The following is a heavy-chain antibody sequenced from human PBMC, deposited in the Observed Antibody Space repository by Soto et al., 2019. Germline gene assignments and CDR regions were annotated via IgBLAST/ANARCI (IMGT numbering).Heavy chain of an antibody. D-gene: IGHD1-26*01. J-gene: IGHJ4*02. CDR2: TPYNENRK. CDR1: GFTLSTVG. CDR3: AKEESTGYYRTADY. Sequence: GGSLRLSCAASGFTLSTVGMHWVRQAPGKGLEWVGVTPYNENRKYYGDSVKGRFTISRDNSKNTVYLELNSLRPEDTAVYYCAKEESTGYYRTADYWGQGTLVTVSA. V-gene: IGHV3-30*18.